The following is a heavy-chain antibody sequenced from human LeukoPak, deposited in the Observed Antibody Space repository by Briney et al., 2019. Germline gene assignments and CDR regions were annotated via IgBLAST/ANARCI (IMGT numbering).Heavy chain of an antibody. V-gene: IGHV3-23*01. D-gene: IGHD3-10*01. Sequence: GGALRLSCAASGFTFSSYAMSWVRQAPGKGLEWVSAISGSGGSTYYADSVKGRFTISRDNSKNTLYLQMNSLRAEDTAVYYCASHYGSGSYSLRYFDYWGQGTLVTVSS. CDR3: ASHYGSGSYSLRYFDY. J-gene: IGHJ4*02. CDR2: ISGSGGST. CDR1: GFTFSSYA.